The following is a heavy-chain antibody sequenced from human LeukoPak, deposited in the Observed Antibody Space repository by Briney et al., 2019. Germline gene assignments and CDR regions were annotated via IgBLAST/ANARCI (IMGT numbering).Heavy chain of an antibody. CDR2: IYYSGST. V-gene: IGHV4-59*08. Sequence: SETLSLTCTVSGGSISTYYWSWIRQPPGKGLEWIGYIYYSGSTNYNPSLKSRVTTSVDTSKNQFSLKLSSVTAADTAVYYCASTYYYDSSGYGPQHWGQGTLVTVSS. D-gene: IGHD3-22*01. J-gene: IGHJ1*01. CDR3: ASTYYYDSSGYGPQH. CDR1: GGSISTYY.